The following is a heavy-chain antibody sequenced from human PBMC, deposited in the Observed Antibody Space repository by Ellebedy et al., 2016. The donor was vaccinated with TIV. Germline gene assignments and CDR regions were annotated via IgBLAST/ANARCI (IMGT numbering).Heavy chain of an antibody. CDR2: ISSSSSKI. V-gene: IGHV3-48*04. CDR3: ARADVDV. Sequence: GESLKISCAASGFTFRTYSMNWVRQAPGKGLEWVSYISSSSSKIYYADSVKGRFTISRDNAKNLLFLQMNSLRAEDTAVYYCARADVDVWGQGTTVTVSS. J-gene: IGHJ6*02. CDR1: GFTFRTYS.